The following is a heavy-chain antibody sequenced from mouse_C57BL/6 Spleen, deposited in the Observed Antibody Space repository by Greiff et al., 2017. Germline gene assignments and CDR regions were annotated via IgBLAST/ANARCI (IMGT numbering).Heavy chain of an antibody. CDR2: INPSSGYT. CDR1: GYTFTSYW. Sequence: QVQLQQSGAELAKPGASVKLSCKASGYTFTSYWMHWVKQRPGQGLEWIGYINPSSGYTKYNQKFKSKATLTVDKSSRTAYMQLSSLTSEDSAVYYCARSGYGSSYGFAYWGQGTLVTVSA. J-gene: IGHJ3*01. D-gene: IGHD1-1*01. V-gene: IGHV1-7*01. CDR3: ARSGYGSSYGFAY.